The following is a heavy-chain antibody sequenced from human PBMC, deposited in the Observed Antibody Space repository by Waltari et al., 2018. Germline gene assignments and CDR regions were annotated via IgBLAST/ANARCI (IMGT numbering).Heavy chain of an antibody. J-gene: IGHJ4*02. V-gene: IGHV3-15*01. CDR3: TTDPYSSGWYYFDY. CDR2: IKSKTDGGTT. D-gene: IGHD6-19*01. Sequence: WVRQAPGKGLEWVGRIKSKTDGGTTDYAAPVKGRFTISRDDSKNTLYLQMNSLKTEDTAVYYCTTDPYSSGWYYFDYWGQGTLVTVSS.